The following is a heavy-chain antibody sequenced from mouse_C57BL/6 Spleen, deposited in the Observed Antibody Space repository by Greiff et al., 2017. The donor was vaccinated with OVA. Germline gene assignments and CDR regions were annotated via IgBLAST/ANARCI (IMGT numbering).Heavy chain of an antibody. CDR1: GYTFTSYW. CDR2: IYPGSGST. V-gene: IGHV1-55*01. Sequence: QVQLQQPGAELVKPGASVKMSCKASGYTFTSYWITWVKPRPGQGLEWIGDIYPGSGSTNYNEKFKSKATLTVDTSSSTAYMQLSSLTSEDSAVYYCAKEERGYFDVWGTGTTVTVSS. CDR3: AKEERGYFDV. J-gene: IGHJ1*03.